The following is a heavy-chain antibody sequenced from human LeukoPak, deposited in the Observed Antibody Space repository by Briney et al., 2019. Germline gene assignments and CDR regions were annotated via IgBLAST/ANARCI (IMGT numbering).Heavy chain of an antibody. J-gene: IGHJ4*02. CDR1: GFIFSNYY. Sequence: HAGGSLRLSCAASGFIFSNYYLNWVRQAPGKGLEWVSAISGSGGSTYYADSVKGRFTISRDNSKNTLYLQMNSLRAEDTAVYYCARNSYYYDSSGYRDFDYWGQGTLDTVSS. CDR2: ISGSGGST. D-gene: IGHD3-22*01. CDR3: ARNSYYYDSSGYRDFDY. V-gene: IGHV3-23*01.